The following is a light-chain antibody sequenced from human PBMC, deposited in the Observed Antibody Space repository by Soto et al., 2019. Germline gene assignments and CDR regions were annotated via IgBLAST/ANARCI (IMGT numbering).Light chain of an antibody. Sequence: DLQLTQSLSSLSASVGDRVTITCRASQTVTNYLHWYQQKPGKAPKLLIYADSNLQSGVPSRFGASGSGTDFTLTISGLQPEDFATYYCQQSYTTRPLTFGGGTKVESK. J-gene: IGKJ4*01. CDR3: QQSYTTRPLT. V-gene: IGKV1-39*01. CDR2: ADS. CDR1: QTVTNY.